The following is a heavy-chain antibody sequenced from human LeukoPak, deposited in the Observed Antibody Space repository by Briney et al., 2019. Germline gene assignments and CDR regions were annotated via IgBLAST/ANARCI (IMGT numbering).Heavy chain of an antibody. CDR1: GFTFSSYA. D-gene: IGHD3-16*02. CDR2: ISGSGGST. J-gene: IGHJ6*03. V-gene: IGHV3-23*01. Sequence: GGSLRLSCAASGFTFSSYAMSWVRQAPGKGLEWVSAISGSGGSTYYADSVKGRFTISRDNSKNTLYLQMNSLRLEDTAVYYCAKHPGGFTGIVNYYYMDVWGEGTTVTVSS. CDR3: AKHPGGFTGIVNYYYMDV.